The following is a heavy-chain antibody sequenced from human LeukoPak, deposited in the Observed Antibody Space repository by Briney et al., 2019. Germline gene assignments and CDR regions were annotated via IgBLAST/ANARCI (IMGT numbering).Heavy chain of an antibody. CDR2: MNPNSGNT. D-gene: IGHD1-26*01. Sequence: ASVKVSCKASGYTFTSYDINWVRQATGQGLEWMGWMNPNSGNTGYAQKFQGRVTMTRNTSISTAYMELSSLRSEDTAVYYCATAHLVGAIIFGDYWGQGTLVTVSS. V-gene: IGHV1-8*01. CDR3: ATAHLVGAIIFGDY. J-gene: IGHJ4*02. CDR1: GYTFTSYD.